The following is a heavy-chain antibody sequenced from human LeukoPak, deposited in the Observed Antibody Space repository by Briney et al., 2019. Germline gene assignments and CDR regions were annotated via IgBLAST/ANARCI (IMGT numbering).Heavy chain of an antibody. CDR3: ARVMGNYASDY. D-gene: IGHD1-7*01. J-gene: IGHJ4*02. Sequence: GGSLRLSCAASGFSFSDYYMSWIRQAPGKGLEWVSYISSSGETMSYADSVKGRFTISRDNAKNSLYLQMSSLRAEDAAIYYCARVMGNYASDYWGQGALVTVSS. V-gene: IGHV3-11*04. CDR1: GFSFSDYY. CDR2: ISSSGETM.